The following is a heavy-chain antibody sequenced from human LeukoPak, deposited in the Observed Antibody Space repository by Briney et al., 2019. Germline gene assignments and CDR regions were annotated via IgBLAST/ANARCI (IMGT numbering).Heavy chain of an antibody. V-gene: IGHV4-39*07. D-gene: IGHD6-19*01. CDR2: IYYSGST. CDR1: GGSISSSSYY. CDR3: ARVTPVAGTY. Sequence: PSETLSLTCTVSGGSISSSSYYWGWIRQPPGKGLEWIGSIYYSGSTYYNPSLKSRVTISVDTSKNQFSLKLSSVTAADTAVYYCARVTPVAGTYWGQGTLVTVSS. J-gene: IGHJ4*02.